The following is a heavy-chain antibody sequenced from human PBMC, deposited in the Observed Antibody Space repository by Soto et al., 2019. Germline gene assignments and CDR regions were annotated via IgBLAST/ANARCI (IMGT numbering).Heavy chain of an antibody. V-gene: IGHV5-10-1*01. CDR3: GRVIVGGTMYYYYCMDG. CDR2: IDPSDSYT. CDR1: GYSFTSYW. J-gene: IGHJ6*01. D-gene: IGHD1-26*01. Sequence: PGESLKISCKGSGYSFTSYWISWVRQMPGKGLEWMGRIDPSDSYTNYSPSFQGHVTISADKSISTAYLQRSSLKASDTAMYYCGRVIVGGTMYYYYCMDGWGQRTTVTASS.